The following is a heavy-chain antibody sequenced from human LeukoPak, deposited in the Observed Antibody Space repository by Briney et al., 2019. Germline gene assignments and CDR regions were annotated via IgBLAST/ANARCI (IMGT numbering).Heavy chain of an antibody. Sequence: SVKVSCKASGGTFSSYAISWVRQAPGQGLEWMGGIIPIFGTANYTQKFQGRVTITADESTSTAYMELSSLRSEDTAVYYCARGPAREGTAMVLNAFDIWGQGTMVTVSS. CDR2: IIPIFGTA. CDR3: ARGPAREGTAMVLNAFDI. D-gene: IGHD5-18*01. V-gene: IGHV1-69*13. J-gene: IGHJ3*02. CDR1: GGTFSSYA.